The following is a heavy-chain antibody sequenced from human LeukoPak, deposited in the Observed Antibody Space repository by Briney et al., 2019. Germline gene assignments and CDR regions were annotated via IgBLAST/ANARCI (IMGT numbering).Heavy chain of an antibody. V-gene: IGHV4-34*01. CDR2: INHSGST. Sequence: SETLSLTCAVYGGSFSGYYWSWIRQPPGKGLEWIGEINHSGSTNYNPSLKSRVTISVDTSKNQFSLKLSSVTAADTAVYYCARGFNERTPAACDYWGQGALVTVS. D-gene: IGHD6-13*01. J-gene: IGHJ4*02. CDR1: GGSFSGYY. CDR3: ARGFNERTPAACDY.